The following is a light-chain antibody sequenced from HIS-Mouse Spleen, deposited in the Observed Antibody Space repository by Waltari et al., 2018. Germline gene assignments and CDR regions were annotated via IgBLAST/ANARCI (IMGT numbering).Light chain of an antibody. CDR2: DVS. J-gene: IGLJ2*01. Sequence: QSALTQPASVSGSPGQSITISCTGTSSDVGGYNYVSWYQQHPGKAPKLMIYDVSNRTAGVSNRFSGSKSGNTASLTISGLQAEDEAEYYCSSYTSSSTDVVFGGGTKLTVL. CDR3: SSYTSSSTDVV. V-gene: IGLV2-14*03. CDR1: SSDVGGYNY.